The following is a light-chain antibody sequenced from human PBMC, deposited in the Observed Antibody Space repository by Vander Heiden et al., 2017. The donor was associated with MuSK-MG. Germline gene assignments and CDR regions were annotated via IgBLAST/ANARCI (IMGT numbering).Light chain of an antibody. CDR3: QHYARSPYT. Sequence: EIVLTQSPGTLSLSPGERATLSCRASQSVSSSYLAWYQQKPGQAPRLLIYGASSRATGIPDRFSGSGSGTDFTLTISRLEPEDFAVYYCQHYARSPYTFGQGTKLEMK. CDR2: GAS. J-gene: IGKJ2*01. V-gene: IGKV3-20*01. CDR1: QSVSSSY.